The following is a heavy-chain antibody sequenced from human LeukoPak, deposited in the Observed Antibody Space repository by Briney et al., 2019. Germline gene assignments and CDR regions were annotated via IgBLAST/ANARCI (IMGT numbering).Heavy chain of an antibody. CDR3: AMSKGAVVPLDY. Sequence: GGSLRLSCAASGFTVSSNYMSWVRQAPGKGLEWVSVIYSGGSTYYADSVKGRFTISRDNSKNTLYLQMNSLRAEDTAVYYCAMSKGAVVPLDYWGQGTLVTVSS. CDR1: GFTVSSNY. V-gene: IGHV3-53*01. D-gene: IGHD2-2*01. J-gene: IGHJ4*02. CDR2: IYSGGST.